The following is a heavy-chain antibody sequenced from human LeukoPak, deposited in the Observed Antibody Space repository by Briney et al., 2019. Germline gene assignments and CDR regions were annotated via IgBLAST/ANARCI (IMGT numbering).Heavy chain of an antibody. Sequence: GGSLRLSCAASGFTLSNYGMNWVRQAPGKGLEWVSYISSSSSSIYYTDSVKGRLTISRDNAKNSVYLQMNSLRAEDTAVYYCARMAYGSGNSDYWGRGTLVTVSS. D-gene: IGHD3-10*01. CDR3: ARMAYGSGNSDY. V-gene: IGHV3-48*01. CDR2: ISSSSSSI. J-gene: IGHJ4*02. CDR1: GFTLSNYG.